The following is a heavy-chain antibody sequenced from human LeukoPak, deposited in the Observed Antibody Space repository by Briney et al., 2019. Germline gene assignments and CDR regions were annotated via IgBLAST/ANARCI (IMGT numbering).Heavy chain of an antibody. CDR1: GGSFSGYY. Sequence: SETLSLTCAVYGGSFSGYYWSWIRQPPGKGLEWIGEINHSGSTNYNPSLKSRVTISVGTSKNQFSLKLSSVTAADTAVYYCARGLDGSSSGYWGQGTLVTVSS. J-gene: IGHJ4*02. D-gene: IGHD6-6*01. CDR2: INHSGST. CDR3: ARGLDGSSSGY. V-gene: IGHV4-34*01.